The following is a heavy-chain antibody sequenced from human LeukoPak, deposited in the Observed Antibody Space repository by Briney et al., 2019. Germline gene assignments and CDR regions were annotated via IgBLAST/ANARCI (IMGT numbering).Heavy chain of an antibody. D-gene: IGHD3-3*01. Sequence: SETLSLTCTVSGGSISSYYWSWIRQLPGKGLEWIGYIYYSGSTNYNPSLKSRVTISVDTSKSQFSLKLSSVTAADTAVYYCARTLRSPAYYFDYWGQGTLVTVSS. V-gene: IGHV4-59*08. CDR3: ARTLRSPAYYFDY. CDR1: GGSISSYY. J-gene: IGHJ4*02. CDR2: IYYSGST.